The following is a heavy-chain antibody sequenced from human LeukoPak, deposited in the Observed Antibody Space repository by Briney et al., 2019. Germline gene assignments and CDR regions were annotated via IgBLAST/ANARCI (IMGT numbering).Heavy chain of an antibody. CDR2: IYWNDDK. V-gene: IGHV2-5*01. CDR3: ARFQVTETYRFDY. D-gene: IGHD1-7*01. CDR1: GFSLTTNGVG. J-gene: IGHJ4*02. Sequence: SGPTLVNPTQTLTLTCSFSGFSLTTNGVGVGWIRQPPAKALEWLAVIYWNDDKHYSPFLKSRLTITKDASKEQVVLTVTNMDPVDTATYYCARFQVTETYRFDYWGQGTLVTVSS.